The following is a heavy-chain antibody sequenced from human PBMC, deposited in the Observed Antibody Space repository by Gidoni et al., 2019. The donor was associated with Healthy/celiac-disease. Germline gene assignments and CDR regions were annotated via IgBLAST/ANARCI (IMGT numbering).Heavy chain of an antibody. CDR1: VDSVPSHSCA. CDR3: AREPPSGSYRVWFDP. D-gene: IGHD1-26*01. J-gene: IGHJ5*02. V-gene: IGHV6-1*01. CDR2: TYYRTKWYN. Sequence: QVQLQQSGPGLVKPSQPLSLTCAFPVDSVPSHSCAWNWTRQPPSRGLEWLGRTYYRTKWYNDYAVYVKSRININPDTSKNQFSLQLNTVTPEDTAVYYCAREPPSGSYRVWFDPWGQGTLVTVSS.